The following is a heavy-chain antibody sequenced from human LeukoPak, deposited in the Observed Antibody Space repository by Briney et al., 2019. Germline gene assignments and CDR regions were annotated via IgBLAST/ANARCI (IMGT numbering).Heavy chain of an antibody. CDR1: GYTFTSYA. J-gene: IGHJ6*03. D-gene: IGHD6-25*01. CDR3: ATQRRTSYYYYMDV. V-gene: IGHV1-3*01. CDR2: INAGNGNT. Sequence: GASVKVSCKASGYTFTSYAMHWVRQAPGQRLEWMGWINAGNGNTKYSQKFQGRVTITRDTSASTAYMELSSLRSEDTAVYYCATQRRTSYYYYMDVWGKGTTVTVSS.